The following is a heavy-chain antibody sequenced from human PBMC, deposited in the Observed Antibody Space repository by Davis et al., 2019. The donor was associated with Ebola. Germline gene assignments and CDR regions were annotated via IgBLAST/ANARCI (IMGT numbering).Heavy chain of an antibody. CDR2: IIPIFGTA. V-gene: IGHV1-69*13. CDR3: ARGVGLYGDYEDYFDY. J-gene: IGHJ4*02. CDR1: GGTFSSYA. D-gene: IGHD4-17*01. Sequence: SVKVSCKASGGTFSSYAISWVRQAPGQGLEWMGGIIPIFGTAKYAQKFQGRVTITADESTSTAYMGLSSLRSEDTAVYYCARGVGLYGDYEDYFDYWGQGTLVTVSS.